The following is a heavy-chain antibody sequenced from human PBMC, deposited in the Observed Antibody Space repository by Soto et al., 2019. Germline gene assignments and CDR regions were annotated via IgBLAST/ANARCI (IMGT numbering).Heavy chain of an antibody. J-gene: IGHJ4*02. CDR1: GSITGYY. Sequence: SETLSLTCTVSGSITGYYWSWIRQPPGKRLEWIGYMFHGGTTKYNPSLKSRVTLSLDTSKNQFSLSLTSVTAADTALYYCARERKGFDYNEYWGQGALVTVSS. CDR2: MFHGGTT. V-gene: IGHV4-59*01. CDR3: ARERKGFDYNEY. D-gene: IGHD3-16*01.